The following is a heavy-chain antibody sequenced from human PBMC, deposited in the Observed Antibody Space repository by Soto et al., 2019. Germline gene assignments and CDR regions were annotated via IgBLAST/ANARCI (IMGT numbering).Heavy chain of an antibody. CDR3: ARGLITGSHYSGGWYYFDS. CDR2: INHSGSA. D-gene: IGHD6-19*01. CDR1: GESFSGYI. J-gene: IGHJ4*02. V-gene: IGHV4-34*01. Sequence: QVQLQQSGAGLLKPSETLSLTCAVYGESFSGYIWTWIRQTPGKGLQWIGQINHSGSAYYNPSLMRRVPSSVHTSKSQFALELSSVTAADTAVYYCARGLITGSHYSGGWYYFDSWGQGTQVTVSS.